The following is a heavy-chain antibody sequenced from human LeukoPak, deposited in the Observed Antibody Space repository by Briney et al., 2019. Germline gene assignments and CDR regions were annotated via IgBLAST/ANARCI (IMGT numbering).Heavy chain of an antibody. Sequence: GSLRLSCAASGFPFSSYAMSWVRQAPGKGLEWVLAISGSGGSTYYADSVKGRFTISRDNSKNTLYLQMNSLRAEDTAVYYCAKAGTGRTFGWSGYHDAFDIWGQGTMVTVS. V-gene: IGHV3-23*01. J-gene: IGHJ3*02. CDR3: AKAGTGRTFGWSGYHDAFDI. CDR1: GFPFSSYA. D-gene: IGHD3-3*01. CDR2: ISGSGGST.